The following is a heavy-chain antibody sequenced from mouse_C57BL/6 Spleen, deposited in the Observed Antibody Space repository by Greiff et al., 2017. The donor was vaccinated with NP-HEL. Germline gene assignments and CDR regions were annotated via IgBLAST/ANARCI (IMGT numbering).Heavy chain of an antibody. J-gene: IGHJ2*01. V-gene: IGHV1-80*01. CDR2: IYPGDGDT. Sequence: VKLQESGAELVMPGASVKISCKASGYAFSSYWMNWVKQRPGKGLEWIGQIYPGDGDTNYNGKFKGKATLTADKSSSTAYMQLSSLTSEDSAVYFCAREEETSFDYWGQGTTLTVSS. CDR1: GYAFSSYW. CDR3: AREEETSFDY.